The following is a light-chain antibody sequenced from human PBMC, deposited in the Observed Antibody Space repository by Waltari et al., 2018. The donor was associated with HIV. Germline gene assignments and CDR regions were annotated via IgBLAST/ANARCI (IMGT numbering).Light chain of an antibody. CDR3: SSYAGSNSRWV. J-gene: IGLJ3*02. Sequence: QSALTQPPSASGSPGQSVTISCTGTSSAVGGYNYVSWYQQHPGKAPTLMIYEVSQRPSGVPVRFSGAKSGSTACWPVSARQAGEAVDYYCSSYAGSNSRWVFGGGTKLTVL. CDR1: SSAVGGYNY. CDR2: EVS. V-gene: IGLV2-8*01.